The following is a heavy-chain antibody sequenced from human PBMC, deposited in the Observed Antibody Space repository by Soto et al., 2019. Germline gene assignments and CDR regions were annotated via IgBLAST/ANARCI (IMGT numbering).Heavy chain of an antibody. CDR2: IYYSGST. J-gene: IGHJ4*02. CDR1: GGSISSYY. V-gene: IGHV4-59*01. CDR3: ATFPGRVDY. Sequence: SETLSLTCTVSGGSISSYYWSWIRQPPGKGLEWIGYIYYSGSTNYNPSLKSRVTISVDTSKNQFSLKLSSVTAADTAVYYCATFPGRVDYWGQGTLVTVSS.